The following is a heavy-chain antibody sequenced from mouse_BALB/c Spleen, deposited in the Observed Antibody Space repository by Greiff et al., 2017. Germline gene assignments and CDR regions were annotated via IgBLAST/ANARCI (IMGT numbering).Heavy chain of an antibody. J-gene: IGHJ4*01. CDR3: DRNFYYGDSYAMDY. Sequence: QVQLQQSGPGLVQPSQSLSITCTVSGFSLTSYGVHWVRQSPGKGLEWLGVIWSGGSTDYNAAFISRLSISKDNSKSQVFFKMNSLQANDTAIYYCDRNFYYGDSYAMDYWGQGTSVTVSS. D-gene: IGHD2-13*01. CDR2: IWSGGST. CDR1: GFSLTSYG. V-gene: IGHV2-2*02.